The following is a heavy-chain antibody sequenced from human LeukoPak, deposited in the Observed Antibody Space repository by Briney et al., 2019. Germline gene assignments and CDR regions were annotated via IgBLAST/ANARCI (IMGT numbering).Heavy chain of an antibody. Sequence: SETLSLTCTVSGGSISSGSYYWSWIRQPAGKGLEWIGRIYTSGSTNYNPSLKSRVTISVDTSKNQFSLKLSSVTAADTAVYYCARGPAEWLPSGGDFDYWGQGTLVTVSS. J-gene: IGHJ4*02. V-gene: IGHV4-61*02. CDR3: ARGPAEWLPSGGDFDY. CDR1: GGSISSGSYY. D-gene: IGHD3-10*01. CDR2: IYTSGST.